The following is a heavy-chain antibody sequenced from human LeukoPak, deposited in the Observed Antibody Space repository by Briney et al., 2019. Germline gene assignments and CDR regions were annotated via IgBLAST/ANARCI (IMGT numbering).Heavy chain of an antibody. CDR3: ASLYGMDV. V-gene: IGHV3-30-3*01. CDR2: ILYDGSNK. J-gene: IGHJ6*02. CDR1: GFTFSSYA. Sequence: PGGSLRLSCAASGFTFSSYAMHWVRQAPGKGLEWVALILYDGSNKYYADSVKGRFTISRDNSKNTVYLQMNSLRAEDTAVYYCASLYGMDVWGQGTTVTVSS.